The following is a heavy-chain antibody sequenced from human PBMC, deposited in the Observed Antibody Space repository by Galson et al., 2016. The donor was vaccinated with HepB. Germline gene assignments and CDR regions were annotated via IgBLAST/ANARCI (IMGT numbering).Heavy chain of an antibody. Sequence: SLRLSCAVSGFRFSNYDLTWVRQAPGKGLEWVSAIGWRYDTYYADSVRGRFTISRDNSKNTLYLQMDSLRADDTAVYYCAKHIDVRGRAFEYWGQGTLVTVSS. D-gene: IGHD3-16*01. V-gene: IGHV3-23*01. CDR2: IGWRYDT. J-gene: IGHJ4*02. CDR1: GFRFSNYD. CDR3: AKHIDVRGRAFEY.